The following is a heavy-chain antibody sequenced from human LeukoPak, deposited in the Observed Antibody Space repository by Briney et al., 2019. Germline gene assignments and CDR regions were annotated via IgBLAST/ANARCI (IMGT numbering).Heavy chain of an antibody. CDR1: GGTLSSYD. D-gene: IGHD3-22*01. V-gene: IGHV1-69*04. Sequence: GSSVKVSCKASGGTLSSYDTNWVRQAPGQGLEWIGRIIPMFGIVNYAQNFQGRVTITADKSTNTAYMELSSLRSEDTAFYYCARADSSGYSLDENFDYWGQGTLVTVSS. J-gene: IGHJ4*02. CDR3: ARADSSGYSLDENFDY. CDR2: IIPMFGIV.